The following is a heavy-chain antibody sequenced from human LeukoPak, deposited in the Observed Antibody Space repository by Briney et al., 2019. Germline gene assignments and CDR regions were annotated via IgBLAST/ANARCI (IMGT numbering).Heavy chain of an antibody. V-gene: IGHV3-30-3*01. Sequence: GGSLRLSCAASGFTFSSYAMHWVRQAPGKGLEWVAVISYDGSNKYYADSVKGRFTISRDNSKNTLYLQMNSLRAEDTAVYYCAREPYYDELRFDPWGQGTLVTVSS. D-gene: IGHD3-3*01. CDR2: ISYDGSNK. CDR3: AREPYYDELRFDP. J-gene: IGHJ5*02. CDR1: GFTFSSYA.